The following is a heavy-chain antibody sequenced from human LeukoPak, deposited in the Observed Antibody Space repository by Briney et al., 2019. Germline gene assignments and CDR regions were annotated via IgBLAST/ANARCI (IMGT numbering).Heavy chain of an antibody. CDR3: ARDLRGSRDY. V-gene: IGHV3-74*01. CDR2: INPDGSRT. D-gene: IGHD2-15*01. CDR1: GFTFSTYW. J-gene: IGHJ4*02. Sequence: GGSLRLSCAASGFTFSTYWVHWVRQAPGEGLVWVSRINPDGSRTDYADSVKGRFTISRDNAKNTLYLQMNSLRAEDTAVYFCARDLRGSRDYWGQGTLVTVSS.